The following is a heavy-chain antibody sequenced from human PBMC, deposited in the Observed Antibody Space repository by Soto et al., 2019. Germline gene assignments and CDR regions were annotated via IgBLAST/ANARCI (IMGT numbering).Heavy chain of an antibody. D-gene: IGHD3-10*01. Sequence: QLQLQESGPGLVKPSETLSLTCTVSGGSISSSSYYWGWIRQPPGKGLEWIGSIYYSGSTYYNPSLKSRVTISVDTSKNQXSLKLSSVTAADTAVYYXARHRVTAGWFDPWGQGTLVTVSS. CDR3: ARHRVTAGWFDP. V-gene: IGHV4-39*01. J-gene: IGHJ5*02. CDR1: GGSISSSSYY. CDR2: IYYSGST.